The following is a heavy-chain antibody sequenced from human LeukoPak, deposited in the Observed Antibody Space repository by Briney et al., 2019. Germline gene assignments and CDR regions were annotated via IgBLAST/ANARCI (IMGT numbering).Heavy chain of an antibody. CDR2: IYYSGST. Sequence: SETLSLTCTVSGGSISSYYWSWIRQPPGKGLEWIGYIYYSGSTNYNPSLKSRVTISVDTSKNQFSLKLSSVTAADTAVYYCARSLAAAGTKIDYWGPGTLVTVSS. J-gene: IGHJ4*02. CDR1: GGSISSYY. D-gene: IGHD6-13*01. V-gene: IGHV4-59*01. CDR3: ARSLAAAGTKIDY.